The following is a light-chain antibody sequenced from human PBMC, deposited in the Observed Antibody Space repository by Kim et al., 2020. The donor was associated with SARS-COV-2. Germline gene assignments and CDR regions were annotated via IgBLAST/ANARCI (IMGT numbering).Light chain of an antibody. CDR2: VKS. J-gene: IGLJ3*02. CDR1: SLRRYY. Sequence: SSELTQDPAVSVALGQTVRITCQGDSLRRYYASWYQQKPGQAPVVVIYVKSNRLSGIPDRFSGSNSGDTASLTITGAQAEDEADYYCNSRDSSTNHLVFGGGTQLTVL. V-gene: IGLV3-19*01. CDR3: NSRDSSTNHLV.